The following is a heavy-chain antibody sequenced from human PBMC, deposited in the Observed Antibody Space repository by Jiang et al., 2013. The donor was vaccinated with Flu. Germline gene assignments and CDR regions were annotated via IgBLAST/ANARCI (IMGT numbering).Heavy chain of an antibody. J-gene: IGHJ4*02. Sequence: SGAEVKKPGASVKVSCKASGYTFTSYAMHWVRQAPGQRLEWMGWINAGNGNTKYSQRFQGRVTITRDTSASTAYMELSSLRSEDTAVYYCARDGQWLPNSFLYYWGQGTLVTVSS. CDR2: INAGNGNT. D-gene: IGHD6-19*01. CDR3: ARDGQWLPNSFLYY. CDR1: GYTFTSYA. V-gene: IGHV1-3*01.